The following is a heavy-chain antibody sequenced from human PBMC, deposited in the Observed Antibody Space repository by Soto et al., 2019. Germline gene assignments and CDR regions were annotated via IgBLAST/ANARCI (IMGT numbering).Heavy chain of an antibody. V-gene: IGHV1-69*13. CDR3: ARGRMATITGNWFDP. CDR1: GGTFSSYA. CDR2: IIPIFGTA. D-gene: IGHD5-12*01. Sequence: SVKVSCKASGGTFSSYAISWVRQAPGQGLEWMGGIIPIFGTANYAQKFQGRVTITADESTSTAYMELSSLRSEDTAVYYCARGRMATITGNWFDPWGQGTLVTVSS. J-gene: IGHJ5*02.